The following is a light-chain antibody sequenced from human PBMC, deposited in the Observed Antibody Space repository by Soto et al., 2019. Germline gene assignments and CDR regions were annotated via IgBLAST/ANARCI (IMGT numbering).Light chain of an antibody. J-gene: IGKJ1*01. Sequence: EIVLTQAPGTLSLSPGESATLSCSASHSVSSTYLAWYQQKFGQTPRLLFYGASTRATGIPDRFIGSGSGSATQFTLTSSRLDPEDFAVYSCQQYGSASWTFGPGTNVEIK. CDR2: GAS. V-gene: IGKV3-20*01. CDR3: QQYGSASWT. CDR1: HSVSSTY.